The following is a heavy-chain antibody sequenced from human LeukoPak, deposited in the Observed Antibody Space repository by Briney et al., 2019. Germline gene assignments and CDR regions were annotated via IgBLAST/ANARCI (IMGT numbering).Heavy chain of an antibody. CDR2: MNPNSGNT. CDR1: EYTFTSYT. D-gene: IGHD6-13*01. V-gene: IGHV1-8*01. CDR3: ATAAGYYYYGMDV. J-gene: IGHJ6*02. Sequence: ASVKVSCKASEYTFTSYTIDWVRQAPGQGLEWMGWMNPNSGNTGYAQKFQGRVTMTRNTSISTAYMELSSLRSEDTAVYYCATAAGYYYYGMDVWGQGTTVTVSS.